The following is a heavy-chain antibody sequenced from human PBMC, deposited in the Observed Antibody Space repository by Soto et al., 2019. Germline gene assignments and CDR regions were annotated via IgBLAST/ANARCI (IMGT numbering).Heavy chain of an antibody. CDR2: ISVHNGDT. CDR1: GYTFNSHG. CDR3: ARMPRGSNTDYSHYMDV. J-gene: IGHJ6*03. D-gene: IGHD3-10*01. V-gene: IGHV1-18*01. Sequence: QVQLVQSGGEVKKPGASVKVSCKASGYTFNSHGISWVRQAPGQGPEWMGWISVHNGDTNYAQKLQGRVTVTTDTSTSTAYLELRSLRSEDTAVYYCARMPRGSNTDYSHYMDVWGKGTTVTVSS.